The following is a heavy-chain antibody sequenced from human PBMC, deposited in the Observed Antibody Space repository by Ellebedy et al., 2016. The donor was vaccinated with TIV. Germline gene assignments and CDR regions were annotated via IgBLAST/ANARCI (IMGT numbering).Heavy chain of an antibody. CDR2: ISWNSGSI. V-gene: IGHV3-9*01. D-gene: IGHD3-9*01. J-gene: IGHJ5*02. CDR1: GFTFDDYA. CDR3: AKDISASSDILTAVGFDP. Sequence: GGSLRLSXAASGFTFDDYAMHWVRQAPGKGLEWVSGISWNSGSIGYADSVKGRFTISRDNAKNSLYLQMNSLRAEDTALYYCAKDISASSDILTAVGFDPWGQGTLVTVSS.